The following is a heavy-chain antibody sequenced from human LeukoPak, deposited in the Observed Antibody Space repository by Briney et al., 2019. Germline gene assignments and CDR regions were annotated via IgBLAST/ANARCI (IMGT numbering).Heavy chain of an antibody. CDR2: IYYSGST. CDR1: GGSISSSSYY. CDR3: ARRGGYDSKYYFDY. D-gene: IGHD5-12*01. Sequence: SETLSLTCTVSGGSISSSSYYWGWIRQPPGKELEWIGSIYYSGSTYYNPSLKSRVTISVDTSKNQFSLKPSSVTAADTAVYYCARRGGYDSKYYFDYWGQGTLVTVSS. V-gene: IGHV4-39*07. J-gene: IGHJ4*02.